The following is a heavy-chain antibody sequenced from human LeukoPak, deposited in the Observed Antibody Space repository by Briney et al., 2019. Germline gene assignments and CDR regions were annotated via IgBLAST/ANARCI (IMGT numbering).Heavy chain of an antibody. V-gene: IGHV3-30*04. J-gene: IGHJ4*02. CDR1: GFTFSSYA. CDR3: ARDSLYGSGSYYPPDY. D-gene: IGHD3-10*01. CDR2: ISYDGSNK. Sequence: GGSLRLSCAASGFTFSSYAMHWVRQAPGKGLEWVAVISYDGSNKYYADSVKGRFTISRDNSKNTLHLQMNSLRAEDTAVYYCARDSLYGSGSYYPPDYWGQGTLVTVSS.